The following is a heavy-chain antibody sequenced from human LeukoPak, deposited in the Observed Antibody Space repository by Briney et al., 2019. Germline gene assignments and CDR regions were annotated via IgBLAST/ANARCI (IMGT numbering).Heavy chain of an antibody. V-gene: IGHV3-21*04. Sequence: TGGSLRLSCAASRFTFSSYAMNWVRQAPGKGLEWVSSISTSSSYIYYADSVKGRYTISRDNAKNSLYLQMNSLIPEDTAFYYCAKDLLIRGLITTFDYWGQGTLVTVSS. J-gene: IGHJ4*02. CDR3: AKDLLIRGLITTFDY. CDR2: ISTSSSYI. CDR1: RFTFSSYA. D-gene: IGHD3-10*01.